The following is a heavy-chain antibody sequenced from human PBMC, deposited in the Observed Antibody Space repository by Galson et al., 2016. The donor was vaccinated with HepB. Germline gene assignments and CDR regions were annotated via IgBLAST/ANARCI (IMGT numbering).Heavy chain of an antibody. V-gene: IGHV3-48*02. CDR3: ARLIGTTQLWYYYYGVDV. CDR2: IDSNISPI. D-gene: IGHD1-20*01. Sequence: SLRLSCAASGFTLRSCSMIWVRQAPGKGLEWVSYIDSNISPISYTDSVKGRFTISRDDATNSLYLQMNSLTDEDTAVYYCARLIGTTQLWYYYYGVDVWGQGTLVTVSS. J-gene: IGHJ6*02. CDR1: GFTLRSCS.